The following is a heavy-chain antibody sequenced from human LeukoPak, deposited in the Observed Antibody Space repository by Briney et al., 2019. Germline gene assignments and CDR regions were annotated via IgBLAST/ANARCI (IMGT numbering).Heavy chain of an antibody. CDR2: IRSDGSNK. J-gene: IGHJ4*02. V-gene: IGHV3-30*02. Sequence: GGSLRLSCAASGFTFSSYGIHWVRQGPGKGLDWVAFIRSDGSNKYYGDSVKGRFTISRDNSKNTLYLQMNSLRAEDTAVYYCAKAGGSTWDPFDYWGQGTLVTVSS. CDR3: AKAGGSTWDPFDY. CDR1: GFTFSSYG. D-gene: IGHD6-13*01.